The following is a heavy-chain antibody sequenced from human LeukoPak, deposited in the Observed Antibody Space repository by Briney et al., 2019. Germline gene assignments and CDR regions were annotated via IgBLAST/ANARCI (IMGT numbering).Heavy chain of an antibody. J-gene: IGHJ4*02. CDR3: ARVPSARDYGDYAWFDY. V-gene: IGHV3-30-3*01. D-gene: IGHD4-17*01. CDR1: GFTFSSYA. CDR2: ISYDGSNK. Sequence: GGSLSLSCAASGFTFSSYAMHWVRQAPGKGLEWVAVISYDGSNKYYADSVKGRFTISRDNSKNTLYLQMNSLRAEDTAVYYCARVPSARDYGDYAWFDYWGQGTLVTVSS.